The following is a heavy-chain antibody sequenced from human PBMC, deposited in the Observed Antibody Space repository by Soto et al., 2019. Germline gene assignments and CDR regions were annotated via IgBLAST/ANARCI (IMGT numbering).Heavy chain of an antibody. CDR2: INSDASST. Sequence: GGSLRLSCAASEFTFSNYWMHWVRQAPGKGLVWVSRINSDASSTNYADSVKGRFTISRDNAKNTLYLQMNSLRAEDTAVYYCARGGLRAYAYDPWGQETLVTVSS. CDR1: EFTFSNYW. D-gene: IGHD5-12*01. J-gene: IGHJ5*02. CDR3: ARGGLRAYAYDP. V-gene: IGHV3-74*01.